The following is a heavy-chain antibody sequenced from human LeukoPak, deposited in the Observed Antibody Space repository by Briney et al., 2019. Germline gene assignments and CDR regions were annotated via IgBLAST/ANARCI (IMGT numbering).Heavy chain of an antibody. Sequence: PGGSLRLSCAASGFTFSTYNMNWVRQAPGKGLEWISYISGSNTTIYYADSVKGRFTISRDNSKNTLYLQMNSLRAEDMAVYYCARDPPFGYYYDSSGPAGYWGQGTLVTVSS. CDR1: GFTFSTYN. CDR3: ARDPPFGYYYDSSGPAGY. D-gene: IGHD3-22*01. CDR2: ISGSNTTI. J-gene: IGHJ4*02. V-gene: IGHV3-48*01.